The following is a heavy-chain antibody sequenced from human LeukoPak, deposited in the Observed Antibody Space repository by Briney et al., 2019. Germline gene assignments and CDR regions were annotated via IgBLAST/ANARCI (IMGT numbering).Heavy chain of an antibody. CDR3: AKDLEPYSASWPADY. D-gene: IGHD6-13*01. J-gene: IGHJ4*02. Sequence: PGGSLRLSCAASGFTFSSYGMHWVRQAPGKGLEWVAVIWYDGSNKYYADSVKGRFTISRDNSKNTLYLQMNSLRAEDTAVYYCAKDLEPYSASWPADYWGQGTLVTVSS. CDR1: GFTFSSYG. CDR2: IWYDGSNK. V-gene: IGHV3-30*02.